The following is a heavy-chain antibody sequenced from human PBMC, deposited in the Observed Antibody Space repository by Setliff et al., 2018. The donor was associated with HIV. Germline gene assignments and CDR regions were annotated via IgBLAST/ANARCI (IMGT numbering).Heavy chain of an antibody. CDR2: VTNTGDT. D-gene: IGHD3-3*01. V-gene: IGHV4-4*07. CDR3: AKGSGPPWFDP. CDR1: GDSINTPFW. Sequence: PSETLSLTCTVSGDSINTPFWWSWIRQPAGKGLEWIGRVTNTGDTSYNPSLKSRVTISMDTSKNLCSLKLTSVTAADTAVYFCAKGSGPPWFDPWGQGTLVTVSS. J-gene: IGHJ5*02.